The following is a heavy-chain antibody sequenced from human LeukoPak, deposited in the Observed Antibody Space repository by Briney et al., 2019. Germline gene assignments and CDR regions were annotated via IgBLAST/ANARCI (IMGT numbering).Heavy chain of an antibody. D-gene: IGHD6-6*01. CDR1: GFTFSSYS. Sequence: PGGSLRLSCAASGFTFSSYSMSWVRQGPGKGLEWVSVISGSGGNTYYADSVKGRFTISRDNSKNTLYLQMNSLRVEDTAVYSCAKGSHGYSSSSADYWGQGTLVTVSS. CDR2: ISGSGGNT. CDR3: AKGSHGYSSSSADY. V-gene: IGHV3-23*01. J-gene: IGHJ4*02.